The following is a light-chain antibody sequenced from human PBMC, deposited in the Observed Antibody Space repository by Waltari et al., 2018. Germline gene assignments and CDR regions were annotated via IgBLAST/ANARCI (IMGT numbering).Light chain of an antibody. CDR2: DVT. CDR3: ASYTSTRTVV. V-gene: IGLV2-14*03. J-gene: IGLJ2*01. CDR1: SSDVGGYNY. Sequence: HSALTQPSSVSGSPRQSITISCSGPSSDVGGYNYLSWYQHHPGNAPKPISFDVTRWPSGVSNRFSGSKSGNTASLTIFGLQAEDEADYYCASYTSTRTVVFGGGTRVTVL.